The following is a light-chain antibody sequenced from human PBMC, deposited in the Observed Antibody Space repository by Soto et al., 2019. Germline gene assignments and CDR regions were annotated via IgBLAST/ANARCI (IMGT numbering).Light chain of an antibody. Sequence: IATTQSPAPLSSSPGERVILSWTASQSVRRKLAWYQQKPGQPPRLLIYGASTRATGFPARFSGSGSGTEFTLTISSLQYEDFAVFYCQQYDNWTLTFGGGTKVDIK. CDR1: QSVRRK. CDR3: QQYDNWTLT. J-gene: IGKJ4*01. V-gene: IGKV3-15*01. CDR2: GAS.